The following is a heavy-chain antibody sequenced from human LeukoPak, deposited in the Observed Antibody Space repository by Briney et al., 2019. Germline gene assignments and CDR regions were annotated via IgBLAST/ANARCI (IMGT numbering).Heavy chain of an antibody. CDR3: ARDMTHDSSGYYLDAFDI. CDR2: ISSSGSTI. J-gene: IGHJ3*02. CDR1: GFTFSDYY. V-gene: IGHV3-11*04. Sequence: PGGSLRLSCAASGFTFSDYYMSWIRQAPGKGLEWVSYISSSGSTIYYADSVKGRFTISRDNAKNSLYLQMNSLRAEDTAVYYCARDMTHDSSGYYLDAFDIWGQGTMVTVSS. D-gene: IGHD3-22*01.